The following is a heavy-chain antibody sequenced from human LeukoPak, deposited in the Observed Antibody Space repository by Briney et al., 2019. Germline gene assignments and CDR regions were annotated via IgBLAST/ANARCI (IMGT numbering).Heavy chain of an antibody. CDR2: VSAYADNT. CDR1: GYTFTTYG. CDR3: ARDCIGCHGFDY. J-gene: IGHJ4*02. V-gene: IGHV1-18*01. D-gene: IGHD2-15*01. Sequence: ASVKVSCKASGYTFTTYGISWVRQAPGQGLEWMGWVSAYADNTNYIQKLQGRVTMTTDTSTSTAYMEQRSLRSDDTAVYYCARDCIGCHGFDYWGQGTLVTVSS.